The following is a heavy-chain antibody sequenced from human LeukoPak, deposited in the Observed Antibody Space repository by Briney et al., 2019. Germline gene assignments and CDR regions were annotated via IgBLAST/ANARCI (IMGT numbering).Heavy chain of an antibody. J-gene: IGHJ6*02. CDR2: ISHSGGT. Sequence: SETLSLTCVVYDGSFSGYYWTWIRQPPGKGLEWIGEISHSGGTNYTPSLKSRVTISVDTSKNQFSLKLSSVTAADTAVYYCARSLGYCSGGSCHNYYGMDVWGQGTTVTVSS. CDR3: ARSLGYCSGGSCHNYYGMDV. V-gene: IGHV4-34*01. D-gene: IGHD2-15*01. CDR1: DGSFSGYY.